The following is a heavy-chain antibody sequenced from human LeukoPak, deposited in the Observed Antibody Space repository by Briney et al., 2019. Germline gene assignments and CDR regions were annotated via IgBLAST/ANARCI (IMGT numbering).Heavy chain of an antibody. CDR2: IKQDGSEK. Sequence: GGSLRLSCAASGFTFSSYWMSWVRQAPGKGLEWVANIKQDGSEKYYVDSVKGRFTISRDNAKNSLYLQMNSLRAEDTAVYYCARPYYDSSGSHFDNWGQGTLVTVSS. J-gene: IGHJ4*02. D-gene: IGHD3-22*01. CDR3: ARPYYDSSGSHFDN. CDR1: GFTFSSYW. V-gene: IGHV3-7*01.